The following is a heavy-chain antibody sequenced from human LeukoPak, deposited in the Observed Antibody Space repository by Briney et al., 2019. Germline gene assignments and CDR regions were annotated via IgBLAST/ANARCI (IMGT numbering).Heavy chain of an antibody. V-gene: IGHV3-53*01. CDR1: GFTVSSNY. CDR2: IYSGGST. J-gene: IGHJ5*02. D-gene: IGHD3-10*01. Sequence: PGGSLRLSCAASGFTVSSNYMSWVRQAPGKGLEWVSVIYSGGSTYYADSVKGRFTISRDNSKNTLYLQMNSLRAEDTAVYYCANGPDYYGSGSYLNWFDPWGQGTLVTVSS. CDR3: ANGPDYYGSGSYLNWFDP.